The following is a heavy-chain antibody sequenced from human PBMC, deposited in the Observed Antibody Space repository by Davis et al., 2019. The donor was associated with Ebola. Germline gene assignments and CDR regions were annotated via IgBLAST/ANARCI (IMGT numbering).Heavy chain of an antibody. CDR1: GFTFSSYS. Sequence: PGGSLRLSCAASGFTFSSYSMNWVRQAPGKGLEWVSSISSSSSYIYNADSVKGRFTISRDNSKNTPYLQMNSLRAEDTAVYYCARFSYSGSYFLDVWGQGTTVTVSS. CDR2: ISSSSSYI. CDR3: ARFSYSGSYFLDV. J-gene: IGHJ6*02. V-gene: IGHV3-21*01. D-gene: IGHD1-26*01.